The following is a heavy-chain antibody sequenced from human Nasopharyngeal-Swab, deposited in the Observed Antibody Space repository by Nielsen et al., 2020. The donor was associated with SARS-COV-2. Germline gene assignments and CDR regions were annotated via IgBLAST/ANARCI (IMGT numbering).Heavy chain of an antibody. Sequence: ASVKVSCKASGYTFTSYGISWVRQAPGQGLEWMGWISAYNGNTNYAQKLQGRVTMTTDTSTSTAYMELRSLRSEDTAVYYCARDLTNSIAVAGNYYYGMDVWGQGTTVTVSS. D-gene: IGHD6-19*01. CDR3: ARDLTNSIAVAGNYYYGMDV. J-gene: IGHJ6*02. CDR1: GYTFTSYG. V-gene: IGHV1-18*04. CDR2: ISAYNGNT.